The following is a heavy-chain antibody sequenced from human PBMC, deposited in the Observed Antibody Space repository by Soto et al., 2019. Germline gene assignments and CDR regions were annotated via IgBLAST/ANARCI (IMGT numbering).Heavy chain of an antibody. CDR1: GGSVSSGSYY. CDR3: ARERVVGATDY. Sequence: QLQESGPGLVKPSETLSLTCTVSGGSVSSGSYYWSWIRQPPGKGLEWIGYIYYSGGTNYNSSLKSRVTISVDTSKNRFSLKLSSVTAADTAVYYCARERVVGATDYWGQGTLVTVSS. J-gene: IGHJ4*02. CDR2: IYYSGGT. V-gene: IGHV4-61*01. D-gene: IGHD1-26*01.